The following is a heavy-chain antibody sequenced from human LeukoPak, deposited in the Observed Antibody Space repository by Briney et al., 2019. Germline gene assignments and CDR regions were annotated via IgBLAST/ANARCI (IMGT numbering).Heavy chain of an antibody. J-gene: IGHJ3*02. CDR3: LSGYSPDAFDI. Sequence: GRSLRLSCAASGFTFSSYWMSWVRQAPGKGLEWVANIKQDGSEKYYVDSVKGRFTISRDNAKNSLYLQMNSLRAEDTAVYYCLSGYSPDAFDIWGQGTMVTVSS. CDR1: GFTFSSYW. D-gene: IGHD5-12*01. V-gene: IGHV3-7*01. CDR2: IKQDGSEK.